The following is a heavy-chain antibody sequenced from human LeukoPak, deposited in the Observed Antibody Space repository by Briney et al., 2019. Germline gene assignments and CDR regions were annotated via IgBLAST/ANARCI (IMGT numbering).Heavy chain of an antibody. CDR2: IYYSGST. CDR3: ARDGKNYDILTKDDAFDI. Sequence: SETLSLTCTVSGGSISSGGYYWSWIRQHPGKGLEWIGYIYYSGSTYYNPSLKSRVTISVDTSKNQISLKLSSVTAADTAVYYCARDGKNYDILTKDDAFDIWGQGTMVTVSS. D-gene: IGHD3-9*01. CDR1: GGSISSGGYY. J-gene: IGHJ3*02. V-gene: IGHV4-31*03.